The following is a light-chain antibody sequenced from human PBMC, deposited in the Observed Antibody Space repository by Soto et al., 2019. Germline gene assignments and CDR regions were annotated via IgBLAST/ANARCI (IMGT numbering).Light chain of an antibody. CDR2: QDT. V-gene: IGLV3-1*01. J-gene: IGLJ7*01. CDR3: QAWDSSTAV. Sequence: SYELTQPPSVSVSPGQTASITCSGDKLGDKYVYWYQQKPGQSPVLVIYQDTKRPSGIPERFSGSNSGNTAALTINGTQAMDEADYYCQAWDSSTAVFGTGTQLTVL. CDR1: KLGDKY.